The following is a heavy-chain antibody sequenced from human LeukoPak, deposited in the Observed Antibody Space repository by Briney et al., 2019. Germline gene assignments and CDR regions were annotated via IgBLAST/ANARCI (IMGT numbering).Heavy chain of an antibody. Sequence: GGSLRLSCAASGFTFSSYGIHWVRQAPGKGLEWVAIIWNDGSNKYYADSVKGRFTISRDNAKNSLYLQMNSLRAEDTAVYYCAGGYSYGSDYWGQGTLVTVSS. V-gene: IGHV3-33*03. J-gene: IGHJ4*02. D-gene: IGHD5-18*01. CDR3: AGGYSYGSDY. CDR1: GFTFSSYG. CDR2: IWNDGSNK.